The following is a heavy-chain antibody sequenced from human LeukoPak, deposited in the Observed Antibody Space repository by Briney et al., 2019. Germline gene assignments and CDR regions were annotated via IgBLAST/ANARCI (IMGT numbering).Heavy chain of an antibody. Sequence: PGGSLRLSCAASGFTFDDYGMSWVRQAPGKGLESVSTIRSSGINTYYADSVKGRFTISRDNSKNTLFLQMNSLRAEDTAIYFCAKAPSSWELLIDYWGQGTLVTVSS. J-gene: IGHJ4*02. CDR1: GFTFDDYG. V-gene: IGHV3-23*01. D-gene: IGHD6-13*01. CDR2: IRSSGINT. CDR3: AKAPSSWELLIDY.